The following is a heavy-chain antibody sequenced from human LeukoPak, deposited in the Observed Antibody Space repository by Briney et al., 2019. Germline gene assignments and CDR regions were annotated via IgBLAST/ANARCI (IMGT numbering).Heavy chain of an antibody. Sequence: SETLPLTCTVCGCSISSYFWSSIRQPTGKGLEWIGLIYYRGCTYYNPPLMSRVIISVVTSNNKNSLKLSSVTAADTAVYYCARDLFGYSSGWNNAFDIWAQETMVTVSS. CDR3: ARDLFGYSSGWNNAFDI. CDR1: GCSISSYF. CDR2: IYYRGCT. J-gene: IGHJ3*02. D-gene: IGHD6-19*01. V-gene: IGHV4-59*01.